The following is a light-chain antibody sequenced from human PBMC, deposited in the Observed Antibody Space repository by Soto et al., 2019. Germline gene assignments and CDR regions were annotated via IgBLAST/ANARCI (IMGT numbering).Light chain of an antibody. CDR3: QHYNNWPLT. Sequence: EIVLTQSPATLSVSPGERATLSCRASQSVASNLAWYQQRPGQSPSLLIYNVSTRATGLPPRFSGGGSGTEFTLTISSLQSDDFALYDCQHYNNWPLTFGGGTKVEI. J-gene: IGKJ4*01. CDR1: QSVASN. V-gene: IGKV3-15*01. CDR2: NVS.